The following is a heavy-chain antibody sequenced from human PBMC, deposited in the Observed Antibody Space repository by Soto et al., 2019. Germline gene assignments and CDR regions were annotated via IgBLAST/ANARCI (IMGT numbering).Heavy chain of an antibody. J-gene: IGHJ6*02. CDR1: GFTFSDYY. D-gene: IGHD3-3*01. CDR3: ARGGRDCGSTSRDDFWSGYYDYYYYGMDV. Sequence: GGSLRLSCAASGFTFSDYYMSWIRQAPGKGLEWVSYISISGSTIYYADSVKGRFTISRDNAKNSLYLQMNSLRAEDTAVYYCARGGRDCGSTSRDDFWSGYYDYYYYGMDVWGQGTTVTVSS. V-gene: IGHV3-11*01. CDR2: ISISGSTI.